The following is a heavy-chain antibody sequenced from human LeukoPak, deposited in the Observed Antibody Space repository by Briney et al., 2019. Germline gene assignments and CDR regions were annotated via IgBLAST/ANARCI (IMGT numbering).Heavy chain of an antibody. CDR1: GGSFSGYY. J-gene: IGHJ4*02. Sequence: SETLSLTCAVYGGSFSGYYWSWIRQPPGKGLEWIGEINHSGSTNYNPSLKSRVTISVDTSKNQFSLKLSSVTAADTAVYYCARVVVGATLFDYWGQGTLVTVSS. V-gene: IGHV4-34*01. D-gene: IGHD1-26*01. CDR2: INHSGST. CDR3: ARVVVGATLFDY.